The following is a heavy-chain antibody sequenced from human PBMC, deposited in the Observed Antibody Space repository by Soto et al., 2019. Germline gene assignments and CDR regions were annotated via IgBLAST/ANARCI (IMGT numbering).Heavy chain of an antibody. V-gene: IGHV4-59*01. CDR1: GDSIRSSY. Sequence: SETLSLTCTVSGDSIRSSYWSWVRKPPGKGLEWIGYVHYSGATNSNPSLKSRVTISADTSKNQFSLKVVSVTPSDTAVYFCARDLSGGSSWYEFDSWGPGILVTVSS. CDR2: VHYSGAT. J-gene: IGHJ4*02. D-gene: IGHD6-13*01. CDR3: ARDLSGGSSWYEFDS.